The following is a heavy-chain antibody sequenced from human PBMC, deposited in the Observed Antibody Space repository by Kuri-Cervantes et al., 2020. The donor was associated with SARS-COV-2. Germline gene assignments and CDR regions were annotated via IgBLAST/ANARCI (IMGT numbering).Heavy chain of an antibody. V-gene: IGHV4-38-2*02. J-gene: IGHJ5*02. CDR2: IYHSGST. Sequence: SETLSLTRAVSGYSISSGYYWGWIRQPPGKGLEWIGSIYHSGSTYYNPSLKSRVTISVDTSKNQFSLKLSSVTAADTAVYYCARDYCSGGSCHNWFDPWGQGTLVTVSS. CDR3: ARDYCSGGSCHNWFDP. D-gene: IGHD2-15*01. CDR1: GYSISSGYY.